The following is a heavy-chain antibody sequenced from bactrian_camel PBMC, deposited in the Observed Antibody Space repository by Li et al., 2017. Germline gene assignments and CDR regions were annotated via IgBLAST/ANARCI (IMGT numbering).Heavy chain of an antibody. CDR1: GDTSRIAT. CDR2: IVRGSHT. J-gene: IGHJ6*01. V-gene: IGHV3S53*01. Sequence: VQLVESGGGSVQAGGSLRLSCAASGDTSRIATRAWFRQATGKEREAVAAIVRGSHTDYHAAVKGRFTISQDTPKNTVYLQMNSLKPEDTAMYYCAAAEAGRGTWPDDDGYWGQGTQVTVS. CDR3: AAAEAGRGTWPDDDGY. D-gene: IGHD3*01.